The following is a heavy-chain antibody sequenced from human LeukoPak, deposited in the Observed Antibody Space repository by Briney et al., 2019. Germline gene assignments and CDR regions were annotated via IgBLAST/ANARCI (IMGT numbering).Heavy chain of an antibody. Sequence: SVKVSCKASGGTFSSYAISWVRQAPGQGLEWMGRIIPILGIANYAQKFQGRATITADNSTSTAYMELSSLRSEDTAVYYCARDPLAENSFDYWGQGTLVTVSS. CDR1: GGTFSSYA. CDR3: ARDPLAENSFDY. D-gene: IGHD6-19*01. V-gene: IGHV1-69*04. J-gene: IGHJ4*02. CDR2: IIPILGIA.